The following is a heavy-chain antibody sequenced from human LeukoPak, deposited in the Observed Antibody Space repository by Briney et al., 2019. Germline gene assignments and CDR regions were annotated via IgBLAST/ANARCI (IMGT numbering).Heavy chain of an antibody. CDR1: GFTFSSYA. CDR2: ISNNGGST. CDR3: ARDAARYSSGWYYDY. D-gene: IGHD6-19*01. Sequence: GGSLRLSCAASGFTFSSYAMSWVRQAPGKGLEWVSAISNNGGSTYYADSVKGRFTISRDNSRNTLYLQMNSLRAEDTAVYYCARDAARYSSGWYYDYWGQGPRSPSPQ. J-gene: IGHJ4*02. V-gene: IGHV3-23*01.